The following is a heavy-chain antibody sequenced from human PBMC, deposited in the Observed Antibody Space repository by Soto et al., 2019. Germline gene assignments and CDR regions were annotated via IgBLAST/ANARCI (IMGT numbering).Heavy chain of an antibody. CDR3: ALRVEDSGYDLDY. V-gene: IGHV4-30-4*01. CDR1: GGSISSGDYY. J-gene: IGHJ4*02. D-gene: IGHD5-12*01. Sequence: PSETLSLTCTVSGGSISSGDYYWSWMRQPPGKGLEWIGYIYYSGSTYYNPSLKSRVTISVDTSKNQFSLKLSSVTAADTAVYYCALRVEDSGYDLDYWGQGTLVTVSS. CDR2: IYYSGST.